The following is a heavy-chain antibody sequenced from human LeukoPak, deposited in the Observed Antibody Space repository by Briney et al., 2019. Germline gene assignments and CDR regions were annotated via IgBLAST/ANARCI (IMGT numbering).Heavy chain of an antibody. CDR1: GYMFNIYG. V-gene: IGHV1-18*01. Sequence: GASVKVSCKASGYMFNIYGISWVRQAPGQGLEWMGWRSAYNGNTKYAQTLQGRVTMTTDTSTSTAYMELRSLRSDDTAVYYCARDHSSSCQLFDYWGQGTLVTVSS. J-gene: IGHJ4*02. D-gene: IGHD6-13*01. CDR2: RSAYNGNT. CDR3: ARDHSSSCQLFDY.